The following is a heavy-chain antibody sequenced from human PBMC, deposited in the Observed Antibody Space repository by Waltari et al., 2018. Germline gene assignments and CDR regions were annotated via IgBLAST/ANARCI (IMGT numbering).Heavy chain of an antibody. CDR1: GGTFSSFA. Sequence: QVQLVQSGAEVKKPGSSVKVSCKASGGTFSSFAINWVRQAPGQGLEWMGGIIPILGERSYAQKFQGRITITADKSTSIVYMELSSLRSEDTAVYYCARGAGPPRWQIPPDYWGQGTLVTVSS. CDR3: ARGAGPPRWQIPPDY. V-gene: IGHV1-69*10. J-gene: IGHJ4*02. CDR2: IIPILGER.